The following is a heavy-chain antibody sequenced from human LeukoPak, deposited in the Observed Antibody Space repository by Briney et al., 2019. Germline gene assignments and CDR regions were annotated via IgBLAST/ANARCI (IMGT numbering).Heavy chain of an antibody. D-gene: IGHD3-3*01. CDR1: GYTFTSYD. Sequence: ASVKVSCKASGYTFTSYDINWVRQATGQGPEWMGWMNPNSGNTGYAQKFQGRVTMTRNTSISTAYMELSSLRSEDTAVYYCARGLAPYYDFWSGYTFDYWGQGTLVTVSS. V-gene: IGHV1-8*01. CDR2: MNPNSGNT. J-gene: IGHJ4*02. CDR3: ARGLAPYYDFWSGYTFDY.